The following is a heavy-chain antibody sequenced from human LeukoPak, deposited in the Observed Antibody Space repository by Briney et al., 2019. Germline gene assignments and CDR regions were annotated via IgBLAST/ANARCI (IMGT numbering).Heavy chain of an antibody. CDR1: GGSFSGYY. J-gene: IGHJ4*02. V-gene: IGHV4-34*01. D-gene: IGHD3-10*01. CDR3: ARRFYYGSGSLWTREFDY. CDR2: INHSGST. Sequence: SETLSLTCAVYGGSFSGYYWSCIRQPPGKGLEWIGEINHSGSTNYNPSLKSRVTISVDTSKNQFSLKLSSVTAADTAVYYCARRFYYGSGSLWTREFDYWGQGTLVTVSS.